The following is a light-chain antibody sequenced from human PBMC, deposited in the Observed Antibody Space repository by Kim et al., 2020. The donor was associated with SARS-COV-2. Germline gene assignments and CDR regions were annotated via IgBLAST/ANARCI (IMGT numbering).Light chain of an antibody. CDR3: QARVSSIYHYV. CDR2: QDN. V-gene: IGLV3-1*01. J-gene: IGLJ1*01. Sequence: SYELTQPPSVSVSPGQTASITCSGYKLGDKYVSWYQQKPGQSPVVVIYQDNQRPSGIPECFSVSNSRNTATLSIRASQPMDAADHYSQARVSSIYHYVF. CDR1: KLGDKY.